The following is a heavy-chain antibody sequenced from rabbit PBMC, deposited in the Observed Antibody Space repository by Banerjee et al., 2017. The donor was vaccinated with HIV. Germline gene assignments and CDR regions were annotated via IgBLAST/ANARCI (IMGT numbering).Heavy chain of an antibody. CDR2: IYVGGGSA. D-gene: IGHD6-1*01. V-gene: IGHV1S28*01. J-gene: IGHJ4*01. CDR1: GFTISSYH. Sequence: QSLEESGGDLVKPGGTLTLTCKASGFTISSYHMGWVRQAPGKGLEWIGIIYVGGGSADYATWVNGRFTISRSASLNTVTLQMTSLTAADTATYFCAEDTYGYTYFNLWGQGTLVTVS. CDR3: AEDTYGYTYFNL.